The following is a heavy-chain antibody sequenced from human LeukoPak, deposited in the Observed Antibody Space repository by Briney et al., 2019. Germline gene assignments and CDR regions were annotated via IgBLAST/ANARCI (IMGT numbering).Heavy chain of an antibody. CDR3: ARGHCGMEV. V-gene: IGHV3-7*05. Sequence: GGSETLSCAASGFSFSTYWMSWVRQPPGKGLEWVASIKEDGRDKYYVDSVKGRLTVSRDNAKNSVYLQMNSLRDEDTAVYYCARGHCGMEVWGQGTPVT. J-gene: IGHJ6*02. CDR2: IKEDGRDK. CDR1: GFSFSTYW.